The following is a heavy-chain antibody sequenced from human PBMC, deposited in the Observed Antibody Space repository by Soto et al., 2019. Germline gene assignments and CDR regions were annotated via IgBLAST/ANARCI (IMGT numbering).Heavy chain of an antibody. Sequence: GRSMRLPCATSGFPFSDYYISWIRQAPGKGLEWLSHISPKSTYRNYADSVKGRFTISRDNTKSSLFLQMNSLGVEDTAVYYCARGGGGGLFEHWGQGVLVTVSS. J-gene: IGHJ4*02. CDR2: ISPKSTYR. V-gene: IGHV3-11*06. CDR1: GFPFSDYY. D-gene: IGHD2-21*01. CDR3: ARGGGGGLFEH.